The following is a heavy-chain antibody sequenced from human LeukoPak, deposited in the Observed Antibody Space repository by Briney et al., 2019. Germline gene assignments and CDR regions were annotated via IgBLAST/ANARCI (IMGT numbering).Heavy chain of an antibody. CDR1: EFTFSSYN. CDR3: ARGRSYFDY. Sequence: GSLRLSCAASEFTFSSYNMNWIRQPPGKGLEWIGFIYYSGSTNYNPSLKSRVTISVDTSKNQFSLKLSSVTAADTAVYYCARGRSYFDYWGQGILVTVSS. V-gene: IGHV4-59*01. CDR2: IYYSGST. J-gene: IGHJ4*02.